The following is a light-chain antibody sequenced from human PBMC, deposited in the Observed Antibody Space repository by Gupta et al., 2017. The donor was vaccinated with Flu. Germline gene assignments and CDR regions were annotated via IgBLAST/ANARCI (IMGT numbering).Light chain of an antibody. CDR3: QQYNSLWT. J-gene: IGKJ1*01. CDR2: RAS. V-gene: IGKV1-5*03. CDR1: QSISNW. Sequence: VGDRVTITCRASQSISNWLAWYQHKPGKAPRLLIYRASTVEAGVPSRFSGSGSGTEFTLTISSLQPDDFATYYCQQYNSLWTFGQGTKVEMK.